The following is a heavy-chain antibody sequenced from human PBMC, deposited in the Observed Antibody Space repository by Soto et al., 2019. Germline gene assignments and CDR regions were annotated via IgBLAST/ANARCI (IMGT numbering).Heavy chain of an antibody. V-gene: IGHV3-23*01. CDR3: AKTTVYYDSSGYYNDLLDY. CDR1: GFSFSSYA. Sequence: HPCWSLRLSCAACGFSFSSYAMILVRQAPGKGLEWVSAISGSGGNTYYPDSVKGRFTISRDSSKNTLDLQMNSLRAEDTAVYYCAKTTVYYDSSGYYNDLLDYWGQGTLVTVSS. D-gene: IGHD3-22*01. CDR2: ISGSGGNT. J-gene: IGHJ4*02.